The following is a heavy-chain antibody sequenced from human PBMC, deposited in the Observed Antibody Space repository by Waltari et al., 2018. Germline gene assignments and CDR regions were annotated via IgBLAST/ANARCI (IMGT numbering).Heavy chain of an antibody. CDR1: CGPISRSRYY. Sequence: QLQLQESGPGLVKPSGPLSLTCSVSCGPISRSRYYWGWIRQSPGKGLEWIGSIYYSGSIYYNPTLQSRVTISGDTSKNQFSLNLSSVTAADTAVYYCARHWKRNGYRFDPWGQGTRVTVSS. D-gene: IGHD5-12*01. CDR3: ARHWKRNGYRFDP. V-gene: IGHV4-39*01. CDR2: IYYSGSI. J-gene: IGHJ5*02.